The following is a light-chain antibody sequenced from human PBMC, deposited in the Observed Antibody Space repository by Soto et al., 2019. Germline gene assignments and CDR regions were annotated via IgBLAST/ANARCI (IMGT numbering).Light chain of an antibody. CDR1: QSVTSNY. CDR3: QQYGSSPYT. V-gene: IGKV3-20*01. J-gene: IGKJ2*01. CDR2: GAS. Sequence: EIVLTQSPGTLPLSPGERATLSCRASQSVTSNYLTWFQQKPGQAPRLLIFGASSRATGIPDRFSGSGSGTDFTLAITRLEPEDFAVYYCQQYGSSPYTFGQGTKLEI.